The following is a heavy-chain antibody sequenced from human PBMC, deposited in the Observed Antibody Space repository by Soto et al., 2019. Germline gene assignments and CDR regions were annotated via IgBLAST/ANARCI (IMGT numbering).Heavy chain of an antibody. CDR3: ARDGRARITIFGVAPAPWFDP. D-gene: IGHD3-3*01. V-gene: IGHV1-69*13. Sequence: SVKVSCKASGGTFSSYAISWVRQAPGQGLEWMGGITPIFGTANYAQKFQGRVTITADESTSTAYMELSSLRSEDTAVYYRARDGRARITIFGVAPAPWFDPWGQGTLVTVSS. J-gene: IGHJ5*02. CDR1: GGTFSSYA. CDR2: ITPIFGTA.